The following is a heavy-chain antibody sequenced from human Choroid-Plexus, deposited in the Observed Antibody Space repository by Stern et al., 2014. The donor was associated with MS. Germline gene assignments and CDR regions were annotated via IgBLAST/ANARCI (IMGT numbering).Heavy chain of an antibody. CDR2: IQPNTGAT. Sequence: QVQLVESGAEVKKPGASVKVSCKTSGYIFTGYYIHWVRQATGQGLEWMAWIQPNTGATQYAQKFQGRVTMSRDTSISTAYVELSSLTSDDTAVYYCARDQRGITIFGVVTDYYYLGMDVWGQGTTVTVSS. CDR3: ARDQRGITIFGVVTDYYYLGMDV. V-gene: IGHV1-2*02. CDR1: GYIFTGYY. J-gene: IGHJ6*02. D-gene: IGHD3-3*01.